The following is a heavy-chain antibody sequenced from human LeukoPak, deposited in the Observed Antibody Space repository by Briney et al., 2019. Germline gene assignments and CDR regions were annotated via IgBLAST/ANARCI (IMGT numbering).Heavy chain of an antibody. J-gene: IGHJ6*03. CDR1: GYNFIIHW. D-gene: IGHD2-21*02. CDR2: IYPEDSDT. CDR3: ARHRTPYCGAGCLPDSMDV. V-gene: IGHV5-51*07. Sequence: GESLKISCQGSGYNFIIHWIGWVHQMPGKGLEWMGIIYPEDSDTRYSPSFQGQVTMSVDRSTNTAFLQWSGLKASDTATYFCARHRTPYCGAGCLPDSMDVWGKGTTVTVSS.